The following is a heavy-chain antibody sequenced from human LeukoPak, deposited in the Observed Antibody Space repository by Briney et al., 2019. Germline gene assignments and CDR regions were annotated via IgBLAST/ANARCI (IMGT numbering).Heavy chain of an antibody. Sequence: ASVKVSCKASGYTFTSYGIRWVRQAPGQELEWMGWISAYNGNTNYAQKLQGRVTMTTDTSTSTAYMELRSLRSDDTAVYYCAREGIHYGVTVYWGQGTLVTVSS. CDR2: ISAYNGNT. V-gene: IGHV1-18*01. D-gene: IGHD4-17*01. CDR1: GYTFTSYG. J-gene: IGHJ4*02. CDR3: AREGIHYGVTVY.